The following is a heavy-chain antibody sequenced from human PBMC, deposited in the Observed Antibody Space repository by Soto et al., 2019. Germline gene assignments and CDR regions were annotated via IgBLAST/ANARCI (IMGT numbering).Heavy chain of an antibody. D-gene: IGHD2-2*01. V-gene: IGHV3-33*01. CDR2: IWYDGSNK. Sequence: GGSLRLSCAASGFTFSSYGMHWVRQAPGKGLEWVAVIWYDGSNKYYADSVKGRFTISRDNSKNTLYLQMNSLRAEDTAVYYCARDEGQLLTLYYYYGMDVCGQGTTVTVPS. CDR1: GFTFSSYG. J-gene: IGHJ6*02. CDR3: ARDEGQLLTLYYYYGMDV.